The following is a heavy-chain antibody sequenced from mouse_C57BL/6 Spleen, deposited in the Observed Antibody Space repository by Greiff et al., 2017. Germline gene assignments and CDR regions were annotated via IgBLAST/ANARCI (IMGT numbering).Heavy chain of an antibody. CDR1: GYSFTDYN. Sequence: LQESGPELVKPGASVKISCKASGYSFTDYNMNWVKQSNGKSLEWIGVINPNYGTTSYNQKFKGKATLTVDQSSSTAYVQLNSLTSEDAAVYYCAEGGYGSSYRYFDVWGTGTTVTVSS. CDR3: AEGGYGSSYRYFDV. J-gene: IGHJ1*03. D-gene: IGHD1-1*01. CDR2: INPNYGTT. V-gene: IGHV1-39*01.